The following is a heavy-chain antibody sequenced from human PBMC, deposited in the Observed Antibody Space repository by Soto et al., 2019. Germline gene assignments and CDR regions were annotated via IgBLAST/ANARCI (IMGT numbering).Heavy chain of an antibody. CDR2: ITFSGNTV. CDR1: GFTFSDSY. V-gene: IGHV3-11*01. J-gene: IGHJ6*02. Sequence: GGSLRLSCAASGFTFSDSYMSWIRQAPGKGLEWISYITFSGNTVYYADSLKGRFTISRDNAKNSLYLQMNRLRAEDTAVYYCARVSWREKYGMDVWGQGTTVTVYS. CDR3: ARVSWREKYGMDV.